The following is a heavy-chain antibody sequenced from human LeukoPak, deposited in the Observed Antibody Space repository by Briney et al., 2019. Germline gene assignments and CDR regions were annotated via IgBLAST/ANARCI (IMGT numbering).Heavy chain of an antibody. D-gene: IGHD6-19*01. CDR1: GYTFTGYY. Sequence: ASVKVSCKASGYTFTGYYMHWVRQAPGQGLEWMGWINPNSGGTNYAQKFQGRVTMTADTSISTAYMELSRLRSDDTAVYYCARDLSLAVPVQGYWGQGTLVTVSS. J-gene: IGHJ4*02. CDR3: ARDLSLAVPVQGY. CDR2: INPNSGGT. V-gene: IGHV1-2*02.